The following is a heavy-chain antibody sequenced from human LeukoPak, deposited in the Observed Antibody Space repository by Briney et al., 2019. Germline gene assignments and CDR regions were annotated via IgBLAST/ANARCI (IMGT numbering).Heavy chain of an antibody. J-gene: IGHJ4*02. Sequence: SETLSLTCTVSGGSISSGDYYWSWIRQPPGKGLEWIGYIYYSGSTYYNPSLEGRVTISVDTSKNQFSLKLSSVTAADTAVYYCARGGGSSWYPSLFDYWGQGTLVTGSS. V-gene: IGHV4-30-4*08. CDR1: GGSISSGDYY. D-gene: IGHD6-13*01. CDR2: IYYSGST. CDR3: ARGGGSSWYPSLFDY.